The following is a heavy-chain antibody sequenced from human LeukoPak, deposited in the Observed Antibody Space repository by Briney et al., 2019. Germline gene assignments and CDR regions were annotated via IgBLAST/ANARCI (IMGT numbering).Heavy chain of an antibody. CDR3: ARPFGYDIVTGWSWFDP. J-gene: IGHJ5*02. CDR2: IYTSGST. V-gene: IGHV4-61*02. Sequence: SETLSLTCTVSGGSISSGSYYWSWIRQPAGKGLEWIGRIYTSGSTNYNPSLKSRVTISVDTSKNQFSLKLSSVTAADTAVYYCARPFGYDIVTGWSWFDPWGQGTLVTVSS. CDR1: GGSISSGSYY. D-gene: IGHD3-9*01.